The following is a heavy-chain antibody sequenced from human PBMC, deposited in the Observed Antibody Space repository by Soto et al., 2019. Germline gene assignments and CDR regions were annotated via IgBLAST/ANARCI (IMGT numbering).Heavy chain of an antibody. D-gene: IGHD3-16*01. Sequence: GESLKISCKGSGYSFTSYWIGWVRQMPGRGLEWMGIIYPGDSDTRYSPSLQGQVTISADKSISTAYLQWSSLKASDTAMYYCARHGGESYLHHHYYYMDVRGKGTTVTVSS. V-gene: IGHV5-51*01. CDR2: IYPGDSDT. CDR1: GYSFTSYW. CDR3: ARHGGESYLHHHYYYMDV. J-gene: IGHJ6*03.